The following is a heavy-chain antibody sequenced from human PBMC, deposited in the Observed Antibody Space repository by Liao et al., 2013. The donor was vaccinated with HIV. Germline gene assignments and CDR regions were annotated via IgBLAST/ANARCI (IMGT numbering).Heavy chain of an antibody. V-gene: IGHV4-4*07. Sequence: QVQLQESGPGLVKPSETLSLTCTVSGASISSYYWTWIRQPAGKGLEWIGRIYTSGSTNYNPSLKSRVTMSVDTSKKQISLKLNSVTAADTAVYYCAARITIFGVVIPHALDIWGQGTVVTVSS. CDR3: AARITIFGVVIPHALDI. D-gene: IGHD3-3*01. CDR1: GASISSYY. CDR2: IYTSGST. J-gene: IGHJ3*02.